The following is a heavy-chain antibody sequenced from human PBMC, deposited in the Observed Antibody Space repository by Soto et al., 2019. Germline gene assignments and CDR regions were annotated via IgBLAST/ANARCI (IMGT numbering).Heavy chain of an antibody. V-gene: IGHV3-13*01. CDR1: GFILSTHD. J-gene: IGHJ5*02. CDR2: IGTLGDT. D-gene: IGHD3-9*01. CDR3: VRGRSFDFASTPPPTFGP. Sequence: LVASGGGLVQPEGSLRLSCVASGFILSTHDLHWVRDTPGEGLEWVSGIGTLGDTFYGASVKGRFTISRENAKNSLYLQMNSLTVGDTAVYYCVRGRSFDFASTPPPTFGPWGQGTLVTVSS.